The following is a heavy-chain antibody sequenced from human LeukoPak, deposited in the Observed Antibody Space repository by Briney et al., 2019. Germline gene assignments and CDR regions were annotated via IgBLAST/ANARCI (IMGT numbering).Heavy chain of an antibody. CDR2: IKQDGSEK. CDR3: AKLLYGSGNAVFDF. J-gene: IGHJ4*02. D-gene: IGHD3-10*01. V-gene: IGHV3-7*01. CDR1: GFTFSTYA. Sequence: PGGSLRLSCAASGFTFSTYAMSWVRQAPGKGLEWVANIKQDGSEKYYVDSVKGRFTISRDNAKNTLYLQMDSLRAEDTAVYYCAKLLYGSGNAVFDFWGQGTLVTVSS.